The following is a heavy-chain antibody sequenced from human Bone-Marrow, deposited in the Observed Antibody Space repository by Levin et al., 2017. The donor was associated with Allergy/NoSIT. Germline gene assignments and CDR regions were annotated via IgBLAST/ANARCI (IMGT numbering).Heavy chain of an antibody. D-gene: IGHD6-13*01. J-gene: IGHJ5*02. CDR3: ARGSRSSSWYGGPNWFDP. CDR1: GGSISSYY. V-gene: IGHV4-4*07. CDR2: IYTSGST. Sequence: SETLSLTCTVSGGSISSYYWSWIRQPAGKGLEWIGRIYTSGSTNYNPSLKSRVTMSVDTSKNQFSLKLSSVTAADTAVYYCARGSRSSSWYGGPNWFDPWGQGTLVTVSS.